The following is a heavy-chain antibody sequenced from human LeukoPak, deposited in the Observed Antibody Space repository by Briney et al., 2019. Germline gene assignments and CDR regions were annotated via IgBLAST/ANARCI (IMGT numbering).Heavy chain of an antibody. Sequence: PSETLSLTCTVSGASSGVVRPDWNWIRQSAGKGLEWIGRVYFSGSTNYNPSLKSRATISVDMARNQFSLKLTSVTAADTAVYYCARGRRIAGGSLTHYWGQGTLITVSS. CDR1: GASSGVVRPD. CDR2: VYFSGST. CDR3: ARGRRIAGGSLTHY. V-gene: IGHV4-61*02. D-gene: IGHD1-26*01. J-gene: IGHJ4*02.